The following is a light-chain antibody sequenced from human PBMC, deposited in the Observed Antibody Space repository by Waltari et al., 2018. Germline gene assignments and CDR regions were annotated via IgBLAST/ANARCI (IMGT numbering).Light chain of an antibody. V-gene: IGKV2-30*02. CDR3: MQATLWPWT. CDR2: KVS. J-gene: IGKJ1*01. Sequence: DVVMTQSPLSLPVTLGQPASISCRSSQSLVHSDGNTYLNWFQQRPGQSPRRLIYKVSNRDSGVPDRFSGSGSGTDFTLKISRVEAEDVGVFYCMQATLWPWTFGQGTKMEIE. CDR1: QSLVHSDGNTY.